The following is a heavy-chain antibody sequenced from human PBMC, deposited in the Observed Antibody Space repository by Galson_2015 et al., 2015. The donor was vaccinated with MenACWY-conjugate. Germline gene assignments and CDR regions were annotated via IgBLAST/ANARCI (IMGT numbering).Heavy chain of an antibody. D-gene: IGHD3-22*01. CDR1: GYSFTSYW. J-gene: IGHJ4*02. CDR2: IDPSDSYT. V-gene: IGHV5-10-1*01. Sequence: QSGAEVKKPGESLRISCKGSGYSFTSYWISWVRQMPGKGLEWMGRIDPSDSYTNYSPSFQGHVTISADKSISTAYLQWSSLKASDTAMYYCARQGVYYDSSGQFDYWGQGTLVTVSS. CDR3: ARQGVYYDSSGQFDY.